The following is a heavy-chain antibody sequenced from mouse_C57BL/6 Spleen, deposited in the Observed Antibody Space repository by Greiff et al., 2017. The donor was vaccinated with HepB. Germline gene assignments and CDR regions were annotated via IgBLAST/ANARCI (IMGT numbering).Heavy chain of an antibody. CDR1: GYSFTDYN. Sequence: EVQLQESGPELVKPGASVKISCKASGYSFTDYNMNWVKQSNGKSLEWIGVINPNYGTTSYNQKFKGKATLTVDQSSSTAYMQLNSLTSEDSAVYYCARKEITTVVAPFDYWGQGTTLTVSS. V-gene: IGHV1-39*01. D-gene: IGHD1-1*01. CDR3: ARKEITTVVAPFDY. CDR2: INPNYGTT. J-gene: IGHJ2*01.